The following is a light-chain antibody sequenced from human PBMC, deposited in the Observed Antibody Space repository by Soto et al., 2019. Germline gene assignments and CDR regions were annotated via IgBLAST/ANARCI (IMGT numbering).Light chain of an antibody. V-gene: IGLV2-14*01. Sequence: PASVSGSPGQSITISCTGTSSDVGGYNYVSWYQQHPGKAPKLMIYEVSNRPSGVSNRFSGSKSGNTASLTISGLQADDEADYYCSSYTSSTTVVFGGGTKVTVL. CDR3: SSYTSSTTVV. CDR2: EVS. CDR1: SSDVGGYNY. J-gene: IGLJ2*01.